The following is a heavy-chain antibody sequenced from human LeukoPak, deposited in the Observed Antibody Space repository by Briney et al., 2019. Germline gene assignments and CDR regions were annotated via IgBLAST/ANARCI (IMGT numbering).Heavy chain of an antibody. J-gene: IGHJ4*02. CDR2: ISGSGGST. CDR3: ATWGGAEKWLQPDY. D-gene: IGHD5-24*01. Sequence: GGSLRLSCAASGFTFGSYAMSWVRQAPGKGLEWVSAISGSGGSTYYADSVKGRFTISRDNSKNTLYLQMNSLRAEDTAVYYCATWGGAEKWLQPDYWGQGTLVTVSS. V-gene: IGHV3-23*01. CDR1: GFTFGSYA.